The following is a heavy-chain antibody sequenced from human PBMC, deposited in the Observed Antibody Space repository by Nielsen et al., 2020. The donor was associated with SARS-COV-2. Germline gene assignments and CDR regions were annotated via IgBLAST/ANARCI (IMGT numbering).Heavy chain of an antibody. CDR1: GGSISSGGYY. V-gene: IGHV4-31*03. Sequence: SETLSLTCTVSGGSISSGGYYWSWIRHHPGEGLEWIGYIYFSGRTCYNPSLKSRVTISVDTSKNQFSLSLRSVTAADTAVYYCARESSGYDYYNYGMDVWAKGPRSPSP. D-gene: IGHD5-12*01. CDR3: ARESSGYDYYNYGMDV. CDR2: IYFSGRT. J-gene: IGHJ6*02.